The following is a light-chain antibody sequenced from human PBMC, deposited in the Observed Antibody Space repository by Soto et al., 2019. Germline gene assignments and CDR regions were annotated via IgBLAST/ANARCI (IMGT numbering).Light chain of an antibody. J-gene: IGKJ1*01. V-gene: IGKV1-39*01. CDR3: QQTYSTPPET. CDR1: QTISTY. CDR2: AAS. Sequence: DIQMTQSPSSLSASVGDRVTITCRSSQTISTYLNWYQQKPGKAPNLLIYAASSLKSGVPSRFSGSGSATDYTLTISSLQHEDFATYYCQQTYSTPPETFGQGTTVEIK.